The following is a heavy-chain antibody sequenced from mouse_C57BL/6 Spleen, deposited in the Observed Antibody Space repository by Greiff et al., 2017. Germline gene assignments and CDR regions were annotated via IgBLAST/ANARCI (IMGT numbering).Heavy chain of an antibody. CDR3: ARWYFDV. CDR1: GYTFTDYY. V-gene: IGHV1-76*01. CDR2: IYPGSGNT. J-gene: IGHJ1*03. Sequence: VQLQQSGAELVRPGASVKLACKASGYTFTDYYINRVKQRPGQGLEWIARIYPGSGNTYYNEKFKGKATLTAEKSSSTAYMQLSSLTSEDSAVYFCARWYFDVWGTGTTVTVSS.